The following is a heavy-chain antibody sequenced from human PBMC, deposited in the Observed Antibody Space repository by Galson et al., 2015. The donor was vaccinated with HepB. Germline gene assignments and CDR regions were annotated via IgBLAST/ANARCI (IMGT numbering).Heavy chain of an antibody. D-gene: IGHD4-17*01. CDR1: GYTFTSYG. Sequence: SVKVSCKASGYTFTSYGISWVRQAPGQGLEWMGWISAYNGNTNYAQKLQGRVTMTTDTSTSTAYMELRSLRSDDTAVYYCAREFSPTVTNYYGMDVWGQGTTVTVSS. CDR3: AREFSPTVTNYYGMDV. CDR2: ISAYNGNT. V-gene: IGHV1-18*04. J-gene: IGHJ6*02.